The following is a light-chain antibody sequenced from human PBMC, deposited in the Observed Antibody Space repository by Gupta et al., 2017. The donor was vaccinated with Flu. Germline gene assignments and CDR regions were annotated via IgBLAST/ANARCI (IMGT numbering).Light chain of an antibody. Sequence: QSSLTPPAPVSGSPGQSIPISCTGSSSDVGTYPLVSWYQQYPDRAPKVIIYEDIKRPAGAANRFSGSKSGNTASLTISRLEAEDEADYYSCSYGTGGTYVFGTGTTVTVL. CDR2: EDI. CDR1: SSDVGTYPL. V-gene: IGLV2-23*01. CDR3: CSYGTGGTYV. J-gene: IGLJ1*01.